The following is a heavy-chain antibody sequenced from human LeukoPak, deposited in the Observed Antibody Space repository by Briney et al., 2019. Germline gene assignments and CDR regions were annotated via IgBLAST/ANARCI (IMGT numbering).Heavy chain of an antibody. V-gene: IGHV4-59*12. J-gene: IGHJ4*02. D-gene: IGHD3-10*01. CDR2: INYSGNT. Sequence: SETLSLTCTVSGGSISTYYWSWIRQPPGKGLEWIAYINYSGNTNYNPSLKSRVSISVDTSKNQFSLKLTSVTAADTAVYYCAREMFRGVIGYWGQGTLVTVSS. CDR1: GGSISTYY. CDR3: AREMFRGVIGY.